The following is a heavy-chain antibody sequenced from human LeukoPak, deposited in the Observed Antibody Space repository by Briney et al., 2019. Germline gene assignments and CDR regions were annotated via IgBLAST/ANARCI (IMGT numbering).Heavy chain of an antibody. CDR2: ISDSGSRT. CDR1: GFTFSSYA. CDR3: ARDTYYDSTGYYYSDY. D-gene: IGHD3-22*01. V-gene: IGHV3-23*01. J-gene: IGHJ4*02. Sequence: GGSLRLSCAASGFTFSSYAMSWVRQAPGKGLEWVSTISDSGSRTNYADSVRGRFTISRDNSKNTLYLQMNSLRAEDTALYYCARDTYYDSTGYYYSDYWGQGTLVTVSS.